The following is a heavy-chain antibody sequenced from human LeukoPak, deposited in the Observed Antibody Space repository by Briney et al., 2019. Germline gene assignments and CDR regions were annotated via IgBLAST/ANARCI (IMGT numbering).Heavy chain of an antibody. CDR2: IYYSGST. Sequence: PSQTLSLTCTVSGGSISSGDYYWSWIRQPPGKGLEWIGYIYYSGSTYYNPSLKSRVTISVDTSKNQFSLKLSSVIAADTAVYYCARGGHLDDFWSGYYFYWGQGTLVTVSS. J-gene: IGHJ4*02. CDR1: GGSISSGDYY. D-gene: IGHD3-3*01. V-gene: IGHV4-30-4*08. CDR3: ARGGHLDDFWSGYYFY.